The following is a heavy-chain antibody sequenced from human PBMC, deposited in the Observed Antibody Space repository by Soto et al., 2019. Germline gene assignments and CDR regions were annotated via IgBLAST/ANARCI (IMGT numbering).Heavy chain of an antibody. CDR2: ISSSSSYI. CDR3: ARWYYDILTGYYKFDY. D-gene: IGHD3-9*01. CDR1: GFTFSSYA. Sequence: PGGSLRLSCAASGFTFSSYAMSWVRQAPGKGLEWVSAISSSSSYIYYADSVKGRFTISRDNAKNSLYLQMNSLRAEDTAVFYCARWYYDILTGYYKFDYWGQGTLVTVSS. V-gene: IGHV3-21*01. J-gene: IGHJ4*02.